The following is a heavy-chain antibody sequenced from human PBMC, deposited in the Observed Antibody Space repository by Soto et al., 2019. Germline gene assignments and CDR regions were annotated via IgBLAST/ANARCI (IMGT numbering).Heavy chain of an antibody. CDR3: ARFVLAAIFDYYYFLSV. J-gene: IGHJ6*03. D-gene: IGHD2-15*01. CDR2: MNPNSGNT. CDR1: GYTFTSYD. Sequence: ASVKVSCKASGYTFTSYDINWVQQATGQGLEWMGWMNPNSGNTGYAQKFQGRVTMTRNTSISTAYMELSSLRSEDTAVYYCARFVLAAIFDYYYFLSVWAKGTTVIGSS. V-gene: IGHV1-8*01.